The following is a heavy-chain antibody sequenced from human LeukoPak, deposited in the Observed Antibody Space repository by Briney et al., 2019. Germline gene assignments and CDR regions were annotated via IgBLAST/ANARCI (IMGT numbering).Heavy chain of an antibody. CDR3: AKEGVVAPFDY. Sequence: PGGSLRLSRAASGFTFSSYGIHWVRQAPGKGLEWVAFIRYDGSNKYYADSVKGRFTISRDNSKNTLYLQMNSLRAEDTAVYYCAKEGVVAPFDYWGRGTLVTVSS. CDR2: IRYDGSNK. J-gene: IGHJ4*02. CDR1: GFTFSSYG. D-gene: IGHD2-21*01. V-gene: IGHV3-30*02.